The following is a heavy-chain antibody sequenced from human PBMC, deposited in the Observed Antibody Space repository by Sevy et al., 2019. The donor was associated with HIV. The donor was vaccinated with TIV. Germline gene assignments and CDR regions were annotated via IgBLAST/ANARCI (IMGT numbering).Heavy chain of an antibody. J-gene: IGHJ6*02. D-gene: IGHD5-18*01. V-gene: IGHV1-3*01. CDR1: GYTFTSYA. Sequence: ASVKVSCKASGYTFTSYAMHWVRQAPGQRLEWMGWINAGNGNTKYSQKFQGRVTITRETSASTAYMELSSLRSEDTAVYYCARELVDTAYYYYGMDVWGQGTTVTVSS. CDR3: ARELVDTAYYYYGMDV. CDR2: INAGNGNT.